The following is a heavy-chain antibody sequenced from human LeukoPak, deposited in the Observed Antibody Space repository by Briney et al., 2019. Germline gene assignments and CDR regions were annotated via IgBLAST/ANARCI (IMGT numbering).Heavy chain of an antibody. CDR2: IYYSGST. V-gene: IGHV4-59*01. D-gene: IGHD5-24*01. CDR3: ARSEMATTWALFDY. CDR1: GGSISSYY. Sequence: MTSETLSLTCTVSGGSISSYYWSWIRQPPGKGLEWIGYIYYSGSTNYNPSLKSRVTISVDTSKNQFSLKLSSVTAADTAVYYCARSEMATTWALFDYWGQGALVTASS. J-gene: IGHJ4*02.